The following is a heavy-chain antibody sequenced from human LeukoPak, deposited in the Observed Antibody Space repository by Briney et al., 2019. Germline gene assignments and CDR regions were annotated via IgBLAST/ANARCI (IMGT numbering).Heavy chain of an antibody. CDR2: INAGNGNT. V-gene: IGHV1-3*03. J-gene: IGHJ4*02. D-gene: IGHD4-17*01. Sequence: GASVKVSCKASGGTFSSYAISWVRQAPGQGLEWMGWINAGNGNTKYSQEFQGRVTITRDTSASTAYMELSSLRSEDMAVYYCARGGTVTTLDYWGQGTLVTVSS. CDR3: ARGGTVTTLDY. CDR1: GGTFSSYA.